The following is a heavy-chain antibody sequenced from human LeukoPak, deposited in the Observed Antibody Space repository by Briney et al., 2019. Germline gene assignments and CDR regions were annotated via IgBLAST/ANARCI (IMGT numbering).Heavy chain of an antibody. CDR1: GGSISSYY. Sequence: SETLSLTCTVSGGSISSYYWSWIRQPPGKGLEWIGYIYYSGSTYYNPSLKSRVTISVDTSKNQFSLKLSSVTAADTAVYYCAREPKSVPAAMDYWGQGTLVTVSS. D-gene: IGHD2-2*01. CDR3: AREPKSVPAAMDY. V-gene: IGHV4-30-4*02. J-gene: IGHJ4*02. CDR2: IYYSGST.